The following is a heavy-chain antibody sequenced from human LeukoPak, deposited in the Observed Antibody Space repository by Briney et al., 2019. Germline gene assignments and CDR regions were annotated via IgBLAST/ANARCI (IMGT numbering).Heavy chain of an antibody. J-gene: IGHJ6*02. CDR1: GYTFTSYY. Sequence: GASVKVSCKASGYTFTSYYMHWVRQAPGQGLEWMGIINPSGGSTSYAQKFQGRVTMTRDTSTSTVYMELSSLRSEDTAVYYCAREAGRGIGVVITHYYGMDVWGQGTTVTVSS. D-gene: IGHD3-22*01. V-gene: IGHV1-46*01. CDR2: INPSGGST. CDR3: AREAGRGIGVVITHYYGMDV.